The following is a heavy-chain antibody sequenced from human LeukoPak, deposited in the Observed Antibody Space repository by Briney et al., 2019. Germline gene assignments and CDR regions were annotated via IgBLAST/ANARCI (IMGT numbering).Heavy chain of an antibody. D-gene: IGHD5-24*01. CDR1: GFTFSSYG. CDR2: ISYDGSNK. Sequence: PGGSLRLPCAASGFTFSSYGMHWVRQAPGKGLEWVAVISYDGSNKYYADSVKGRFTISRDNSKNTLYLQMNSLRAEDTAVYYCAKGWLGKFDYWGQGTLVTVSS. CDR3: AKGWLGKFDY. V-gene: IGHV3-30*18. J-gene: IGHJ4*02.